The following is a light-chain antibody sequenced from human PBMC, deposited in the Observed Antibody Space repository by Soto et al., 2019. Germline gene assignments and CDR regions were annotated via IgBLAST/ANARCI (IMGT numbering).Light chain of an antibody. CDR3: QQSYSTRLT. CDR1: QSISSY. J-gene: IGKJ4*01. CDR2: SAS. Sequence: DIQMTQSPSSLSASVGDRVTITCRASQSISSYLNCYQQKPGKAPTLLIYSASSMQSGFPSSYSGSGSGTDFTFTISSVQHEDFANYFCQQSYSTRLTFGGGTKVDIK. V-gene: IGKV1-39*01.